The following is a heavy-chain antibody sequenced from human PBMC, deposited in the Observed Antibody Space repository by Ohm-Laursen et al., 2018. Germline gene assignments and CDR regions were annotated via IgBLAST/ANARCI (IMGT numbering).Heavy chain of an antibody. D-gene: IGHD3-22*01. Sequence: SETLSLTCAVSDYSISSGYSWAWIRQPPGKGLEWLGSIYHRGTTYYTPPRKSRVTISVHTSKNQLPLKLTPGTAADTAVYYCARDRSNYYDSSGYFYYWGQGTLVTVSS. V-gene: IGHV4-38-2*02. CDR1: DYSISSGYS. CDR2: IYHRGTT. J-gene: IGHJ4*02. CDR3: ARDRSNYYDSSGYFYY.